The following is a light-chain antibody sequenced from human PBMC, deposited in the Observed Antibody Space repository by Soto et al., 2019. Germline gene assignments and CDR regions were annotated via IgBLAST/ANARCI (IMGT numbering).Light chain of an antibody. CDR3: SSYTTSSTWV. CDR2: EVT. CDR1: SSDVGGYNY. Sequence: QSALSQPASMSGSPGQSITISCTGISSDVGGYNYVSWYQQHPGKAPKLMIYEVTNRPSGVSNRFSGSKSGNTASLTISGLQAEDEADYYCSSYTTSSTWVFGGGTKLTVL. V-gene: IGLV2-14*01. J-gene: IGLJ3*02.